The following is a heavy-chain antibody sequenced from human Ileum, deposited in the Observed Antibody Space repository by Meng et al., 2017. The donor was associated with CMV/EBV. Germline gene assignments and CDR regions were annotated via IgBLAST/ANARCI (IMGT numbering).Heavy chain of an antibody. CDR3: ARDPRSQHYYDSSPEGY. Sequence: SETLSLTCAVYGGSFSGYYWSWIRQPPGKGLEWIGEINHSGSTNYNPSLKSRVTISVDTSKNQFSLKLSSVTAADTAVYYCARDPRSQHYYDSSPEGYWGQGTLVTVS. J-gene: IGHJ4*02. CDR2: INHSGST. CDR1: GGSFSGYY. V-gene: IGHV4-34*01. D-gene: IGHD3-22*01.